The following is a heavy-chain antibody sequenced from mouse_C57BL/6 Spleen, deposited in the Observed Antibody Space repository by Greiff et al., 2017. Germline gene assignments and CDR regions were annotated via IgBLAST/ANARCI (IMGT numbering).Heavy chain of an antibody. CDR3: ARERGIYYYGSSYVDYAMDY. V-gene: IGHV1-75*01. Sequence: VQLQQSGPELVKPGASVKISCKASGYTFTDYYINWVKQRPGQGLAWIGWIFPGSGSTYYNEKFKGKATLTVANSSSTAYMLLSSLTSEDSAVYFCARERGIYYYGSSYVDYAMDYWGQGTSVTVSS. CDR2: IFPGSGST. J-gene: IGHJ4*01. CDR1: GYTFTDYY. D-gene: IGHD1-1*01.